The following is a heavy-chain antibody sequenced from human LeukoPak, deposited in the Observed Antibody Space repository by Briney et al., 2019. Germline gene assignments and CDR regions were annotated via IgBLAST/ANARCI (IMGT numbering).Heavy chain of an antibody. V-gene: IGHV4-59*01. CDR2: SYYSWST. CDR3: AELLSVTSGGSRARYYYYYGMDI. Sequence: PSETLSLTCTVSGGSISSYYWCWIRQPPGKGLDWMGYSYYSWSTNYNLSLKRRVTISVDTSKYQFSLNLSSVTAADPAEYYCAELLSVTSGGSRARYYYYYGMDIWGKGTTVTVSS. J-gene: IGHJ6*04. D-gene: IGHD2-15*01. CDR1: GGSISSYY.